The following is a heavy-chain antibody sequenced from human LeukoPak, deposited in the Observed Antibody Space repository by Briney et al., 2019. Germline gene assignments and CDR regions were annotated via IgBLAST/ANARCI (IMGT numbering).Heavy chain of an antibody. CDR3: AKDWYYYDSSGYYGPLDY. V-gene: IGHV3-23*01. J-gene: IGHJ4*02. D-gene: IGHD3-22*01. CDR1: GFTFSSYA. Sequence: GGSLRLSCAASGFTFSSYAMSWVRQAPGKGLEWVSAISGSGGSTYYADSVKGRFTISRDNSKNTLYLQMNSLRAGDTAVYYCAKDWYYYDSSGYYGPLDYWGQGTPVTVSS. CDR2: ISGSGGST.